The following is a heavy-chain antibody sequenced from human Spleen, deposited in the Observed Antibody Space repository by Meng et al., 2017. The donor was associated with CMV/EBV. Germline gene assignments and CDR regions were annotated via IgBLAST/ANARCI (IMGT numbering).Heavy chain of an antibody. J-gene: IGHJ3*02. CDR2: ISSSSSTI. D-gene: IGHD1-26*01. CDR3: ATDRVVGITNDAFDI. CDR1: GFTFSSYS. V-gene: IGHV3-48*04. Sequence: GGSLRLSCAASGFTFSSYSMNWVRQAPGKGLEWVSYISSSSSTIYYADSVKGRFTISRDNAKNSLYLQMNSLRAEDTAVYYCATDRVVGITNDAFDIWGQGTMVTVSS.